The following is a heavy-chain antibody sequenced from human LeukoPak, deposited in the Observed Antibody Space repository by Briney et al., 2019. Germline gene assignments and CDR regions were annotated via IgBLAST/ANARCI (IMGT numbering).Heavy chain of an antibody. CDR3: ARGVPGFYYFDY. J-gene: IGHJ4*02. CDR2: IKYDGSTT. Sequence: GGSLRLSCAASGFTFSTYWMHWVRQTPGKGLVWVSRIKYDGSTTNYADSVKGRFTISRDDAENTLYLQMNSLRAEDTAVYFCARGVPGFYYFDYWGQGTLVTVSS. D-gene: IGHD2-2*01. V-gene: IGHV3-74*01. CDR1: GFTFSTYW.